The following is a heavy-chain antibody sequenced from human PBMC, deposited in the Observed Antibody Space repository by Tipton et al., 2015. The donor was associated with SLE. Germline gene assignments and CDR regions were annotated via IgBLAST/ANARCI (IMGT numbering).Heavy chain of an antibody. J-gene: IGHJ3*02. CDR1: GFTFDDYG. V-gene: IGHV3-15*01. CDR2: IKSKTDGGTT. CDR3: TTASDAFDI. Sequence: SLRLSCAASGFTFDDYGMSWVRQAPGKGLEWVGRIKSKTDGGTTDYAAPVKGRFTISRDDSKNTLYLQMNSLKTEDTAVYYCTTASDAFDIWGQGTMVTVSS.